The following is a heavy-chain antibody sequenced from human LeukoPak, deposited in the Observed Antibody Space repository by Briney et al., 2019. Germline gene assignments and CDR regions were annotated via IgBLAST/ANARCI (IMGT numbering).Heavy chain of an antibody. Sequence: PSETLSLTCTVSGGSISSGSYYWSWIQQPAGKGLEWIGRIYTSGSTNYNPSLKSRVTISVDTSKNQFSLKLSSVTAADTAVYYCARDQYYDFWSGYSDYYYYYMDVWGKGTTVTVSS. CDR2: IYTSGST. CDR3: ARDQYYDFWSGYSDYYYYYMDV. V-gene: IGHV4-61*02. CDR1: GGSISSGSYY. D-gene: IGHD3-3*01. J-gene: IGHJ6*03.